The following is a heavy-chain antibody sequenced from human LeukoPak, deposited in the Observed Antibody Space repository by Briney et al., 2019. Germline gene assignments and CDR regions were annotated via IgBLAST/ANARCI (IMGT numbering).Heavy chain of an antibody. CDR2: ISYDGSNK. V-gene: IGHV3-30*18. CDR3: AKDIRVYIVVAGTD. D-gene: IGHD6-19*01. CDR1: GFTYNNYG. J-gene: IGHJ4*02. Sequence: GGSLRLSCAASGFTYNNYGMHWVRQAPGKGLDWVAVISYDGSNKYYADSVKGRFTISRDNSKNTLYLQMNSLRAEDTAVYYCAKDIRVYIVVAGTDWGQGTLVTVSS.